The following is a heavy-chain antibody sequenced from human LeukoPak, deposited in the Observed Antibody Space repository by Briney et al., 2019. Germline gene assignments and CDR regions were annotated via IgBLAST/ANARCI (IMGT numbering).Heavy chain of an antibody. D-gene: IGHD5-12*01. V-gene: IGHV1-18*01. CDR2: IGSYNGNT. CDR3: ARGGYVRAYYYYYMDV. J-gene: IGHJ6*03. Sequence: GASVKVSCKASGYTFNRYGISWVRQAPGQGLEWMGWIGSYNGNTNYAQKLQGRVTMTTDTSTSTAYMELRSLRSDDTAVYYCARGGYVRAYYYYYMDVWGKGTTVTVSS. CDR1: GYTFNRYG.